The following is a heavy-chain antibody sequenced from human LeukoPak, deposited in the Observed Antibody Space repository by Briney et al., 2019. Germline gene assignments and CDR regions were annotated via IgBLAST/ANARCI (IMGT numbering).Heavy chain of an antibody. Sequence: PGGSLRLSCAASGFTVSSNYMSWVRQAPGKGLEWVSVIYDGDSTYYADSVKGRFTISRDNSKNTLYLQMNSLRGEDAALYYCARHSSGRYRYFDYWGQGTLVTVSS. J-gene: IGHJ4*02. D-gene: IGHD6-19*01. CDR1: GFTVSSNY. CDR3: ARHSSGRYRYFDY. CDR2: IYDGDST. V-gene: IGHV3-66*04.